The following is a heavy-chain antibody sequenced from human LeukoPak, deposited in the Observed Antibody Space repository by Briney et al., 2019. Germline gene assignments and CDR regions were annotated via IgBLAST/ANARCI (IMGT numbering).Heavy chain of an antibody. J-gene: IGHJ4*02. CDR2: IWYDEITK. CDR1: GFTFGSYG. D-gene: IGHD3-22*01. Sequence: GGSLRLSCAVSGFTFGSYGIHWVRQAPGKGLEWLAFIWYDEITKDYADSVKGRFTISRDNSKNTLYVQMNSLRADDTAVYYCAKDSSDYYFDYWGQGTLVTVSS. V-gene: IGHV3-30*02. CDR3: AKDSSDYYFDY.